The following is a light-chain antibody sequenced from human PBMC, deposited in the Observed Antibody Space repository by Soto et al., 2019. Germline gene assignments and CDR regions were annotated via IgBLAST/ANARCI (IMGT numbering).Light chain of an antibody. CDR1: SSDVGGYNC. V-gene: IGLV2-14*01. J-gene: IGLJ1*01. CDR3: CSYTTSNTRQIV. Sequence: QSVLPQPASVSGSPGQSITISCTGTSSDVGGYNCVSWYQQQPGKAPKFMIYDVSNRPSGVSNRFSGSKSGNAASLTISGLQAEDEADYYCCSYTTSNTRQIVFGTGTKVTVL. CDR2: DVS.